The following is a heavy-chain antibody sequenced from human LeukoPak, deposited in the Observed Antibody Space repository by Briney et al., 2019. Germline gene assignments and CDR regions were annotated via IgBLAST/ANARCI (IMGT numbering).Heavy chain of an antibody. Sequence: ASVKVSCKASGYTFTSYDINWVRQATGQGLEWMGWMNPNSGNTGYAQKFQGRVTMTRNTSISTAYMELSSLRSEDTAVYYCARASKTTWGDYRWFDPWGQGTLVTVSS. J-gene: IGHJ5*02. CDR3: ARASKTTWGDYRWFDP. V-gene: IGHV1-8*01. D-gene: IGHD4-17*01. CDR1: GYTFTSYD. CDR2: MNPNSGNT.